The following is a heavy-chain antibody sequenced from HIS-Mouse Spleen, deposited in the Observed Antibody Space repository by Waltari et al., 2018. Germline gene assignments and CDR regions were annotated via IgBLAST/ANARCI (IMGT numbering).Heavy chain of an antibody. CDR1: GYTFTGYY. D-gene: IGHD6-6*01. V-gene: IGHV1-2*02. CDR3: ARVYSSSWRGFDY. J-gene: IGHJ4*02. CDR2: INPNSGGT. Sequence: QVQLVQSGAEVKKPGASVKVSCKASGYTFTGYYMPWVRQAPAQGLEWMGWINPNSGGTNYAQKFQGRVTMTRDTSISTAYMELSRLRSDDTAVYYCARVYSSSWRGFDYWGQGTLVTVSS.